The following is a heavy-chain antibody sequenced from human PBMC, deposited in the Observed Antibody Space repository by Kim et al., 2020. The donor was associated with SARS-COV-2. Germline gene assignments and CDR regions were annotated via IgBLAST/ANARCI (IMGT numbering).Heavy chain of an antibody. CDR1: GFTFSSYA. D-gene: IGHD4-17*01. CDR3: ARESGDGDYYFDY. J-gene: IGHJ4*02. Sequence: GGSLRLSCAASGFTFSSYAMHWVRQAPGKGLEWVAVISYDGSNKYYADSVKGRFTISRDNSKNTLYLQMNSLRAEDTAVYYCARESGDGDYYFDYWGQGTLVTVSS. V-gene: IGHV3-30-3*01. CDR2: ISYDGSNK.